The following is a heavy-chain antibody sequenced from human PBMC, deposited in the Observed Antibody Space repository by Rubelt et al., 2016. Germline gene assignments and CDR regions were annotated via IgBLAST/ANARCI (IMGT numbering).Heavy chain of an antibody. Sequence: EVQLLESGGGLVQPGGSLRLSCAASGFTFSAYAMSWVRQPPGKGLVWVSRINSDVSITNDADSVRGRFTISRDNAKNTLYLQINRLRPEDTAVYYCARGSGYYTFDFWGQGTLVTVSS. J-gene: IGHJ4*02. CDR1: GFTFSAYA. V-gene: IGHV3-74*02. CDR3: ARGSGYYTFDF. CDR2: INSDVSIT. D-gene: IGHD3-3*01.